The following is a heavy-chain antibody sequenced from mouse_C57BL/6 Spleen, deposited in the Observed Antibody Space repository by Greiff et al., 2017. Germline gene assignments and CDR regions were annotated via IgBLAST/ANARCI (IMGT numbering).Heavy chain of an antibody. CDR2: INPSNGGT. D-gene: IGHD1-1*01. V-gene: IGHV1-53*01. J-gene: IGHJ2*01. CDR3: ALFITEYYFDY. CDR1: GYTFTSYW. Sequence: QVQLQQPGTELVTPGASVKLSCKSSGYTFTSYWMHWVKQRPGPGLEWIGNINPSNGGTNYNEKFKSKATLTVDKSSSTAYMQLSSLTSEDSAVYYCALFITEYYFDYWGQGTTLTVSS.